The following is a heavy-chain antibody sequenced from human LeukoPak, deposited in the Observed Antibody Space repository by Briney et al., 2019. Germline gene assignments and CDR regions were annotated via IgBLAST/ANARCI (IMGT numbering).Heavy chain of an antibody. CDR3: ASSPHYDSGSHYYFDY. CDR1: GFTFSSYA. Sequence: GGSLRLSCAASGFTFSSYAMSWVRQAPGKGLEWVSAISGSGGSTYYADSVKGRFTISRDNAKNSLYLQMNTLRAEDTAVYYYASSPHYDSGSHYYFDYWGQGTLVTVSS. J-gene: IGHJ4*02. V-gene: IGHV3-23*01. D-gene: IGHD3-10*01. CDR2: ISGSGGST.